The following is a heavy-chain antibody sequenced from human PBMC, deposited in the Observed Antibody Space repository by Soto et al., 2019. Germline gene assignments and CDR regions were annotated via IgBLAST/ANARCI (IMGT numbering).Heavy chain of an antibody. D-gene: IGHD4-17*01. V-gene: IGHV4-34*01. Sequence: PSATLYLARAVFGGSFSDYYRSWIRQPPGKGREWIGEINHSGTTNYNPSLKSRVTTSVDTSKKQFSLKLTSVTAADTAVYYCPTVTRGDYLLAFSLRGMDVWGQGTPVTVSS. J-gene: IGHJ6*02. CDR1: GGSFSDYY. CDR3: PTVTRGDYLLAFSLRGMDV. CDR2: INHSGTT.